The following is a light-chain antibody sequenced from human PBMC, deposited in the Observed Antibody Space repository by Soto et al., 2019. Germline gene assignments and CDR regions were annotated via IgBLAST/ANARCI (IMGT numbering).Light chain of an antibody. Sequence: QSVLTQPASVSGSPGQAITISCTGTSSDVGSYNIVSWYQQYPGKAPKLMIYEGSKRPSGVSIRFSGSKSGNTASLTISGLQAEDEADYYCCSYAGSDTYVFGPGTKVTVL. CDR1: SSDVGSYNI. J-gene: IGLJ1*01. V-gene: IGLV2-23*01. CDR3: CSYAGSDTYV. CDR2: EGS.